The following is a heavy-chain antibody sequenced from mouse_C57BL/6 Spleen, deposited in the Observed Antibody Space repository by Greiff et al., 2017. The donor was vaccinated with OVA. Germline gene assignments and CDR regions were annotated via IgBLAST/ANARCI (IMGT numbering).Heavy chain of an antibody. V-gene: IGHV1-61*01. J-gene: IGHJ2*01. D-gene: IGHD1-1*01. CDR2: IYPSDSET. Sequence: QVQLQQPGAELVRPGSSVKLSCKASGYTFTSYWMDWVKQRPGQGLEWIGNIYPSDSETHYNQKFKDKATLTVDKSSSTAYMQLSSLTSEDSAVYYCARRDYYGSSYYFDYWGQGTTLTVSS. CDR1: GYTFTSYW. CDR3: ARRDYYGSSYYFDY.